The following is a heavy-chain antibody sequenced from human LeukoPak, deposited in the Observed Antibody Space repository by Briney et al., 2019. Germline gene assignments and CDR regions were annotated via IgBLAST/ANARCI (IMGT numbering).Heavy chain of an antibody. J-gene: IGHJ4*02. CDR3: TRLIDSWYEGY. V-gene: IGHV3-73*01. CDR2: IRSKANSYAT. D-gene: IGHD6-13*01. CDR1: GFTFSGSA. Sequence: GGSLKLSCAASGFTFSGSAMHWVRQASGKGLEWVGHIRSKANSYATAYAASVKGRCTISRDDSKNTAYLPMNSQKTEDSAVYYCTRLIDSWYEGYWGQGTLVTVSS.